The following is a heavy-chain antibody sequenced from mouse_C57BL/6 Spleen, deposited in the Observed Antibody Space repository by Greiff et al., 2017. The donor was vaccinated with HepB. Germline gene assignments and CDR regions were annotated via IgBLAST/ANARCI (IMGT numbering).Heavy chain of an antibody. J-gene: IGHJ4*01. CDR2: ISDGGSYT. V-gene: IGHV5-4*01. CDR3: AREGIYDAMDY. Sequence: EVHLVESGGGLVKPGGSLKLSCAASGFTFSSYAMSWVRQTPEKRLEWVATISDGGSYTYYPDNVKGRFTISRDNAKNNLYLQMSHLKSEDTAMYYCAREGIYDAMDYWGQGTSVTVSS. CDR1: GFTFSSYA.